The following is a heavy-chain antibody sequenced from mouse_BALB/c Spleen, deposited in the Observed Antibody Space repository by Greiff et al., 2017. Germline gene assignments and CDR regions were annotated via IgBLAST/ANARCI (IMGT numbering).Heavy chain of an antibody. CDR3: ARASYGYDDYFDY. D-gene: IGHD2-9*01. V-gene: IGHV5-17*02. CDR1: GFTFSSFG. Sequence: EVQLQESGGGLVQPGGSRKLSCAASGFTFSSFGMHWVRQAPEKGLEWVAYISSGSSTIYYADTVKGRFTISRDNPKNTLFLQMTSLRSEDTAMYYCARASYGYDDYFDYWGQGTTLTVSS. CDR2: ISSGSSTI. J-gene: IGHJ2*01.